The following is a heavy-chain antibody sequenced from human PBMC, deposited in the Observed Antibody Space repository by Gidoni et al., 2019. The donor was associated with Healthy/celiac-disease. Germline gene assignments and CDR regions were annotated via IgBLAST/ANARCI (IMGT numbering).Heavy chain of an antibody. J-gene: IGHJ3*02. CDR2: IYPSDSDT. D-gene: IGHD5-18*01. CDR1: GYSFTSYW. Sequence: ELQLVQSGAEVTKPGESLKISCKGSGYSFTSYWIGWVRQMPGKGLEWMGIIYPSDSDTRYSPSFQGQVTISADKSISTAYLQWSSLKASDTAMYYCAKIYYGTAMDGGWAFDIWGQGTMVTVSS. CDR3: AKIYYGTAMDGGWAFDI. V-gene: IGHV5-51*01.